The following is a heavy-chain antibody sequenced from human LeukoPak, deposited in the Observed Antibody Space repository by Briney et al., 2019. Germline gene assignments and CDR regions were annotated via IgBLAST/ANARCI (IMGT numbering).Heavy chain of an antibody. CDR1: GGSISSGAYY. J-gene: IGHJ3*01. CDR2: IYYNGNT. Sequence: SETLSLTCTVSGGSISSGAYYWTWIRQLPGKGLEWIGYIYYNGNTYYNPSLKSRLTISVDTSKNQFSLNLSSVTAADTGVYYCARESRGGGWGNDSFDVGGQGRMVTVSS. CDR3: ARESRGGGWGNDSFDV. V-gene: IGHV4-31*03. D-gene: IGHD3-10*01.